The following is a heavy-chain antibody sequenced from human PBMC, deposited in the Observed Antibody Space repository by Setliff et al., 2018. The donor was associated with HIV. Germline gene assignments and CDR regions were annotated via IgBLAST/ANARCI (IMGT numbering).Heavy chain of an antibody. J-gene: IGHJ4*02. Sequence: NPSETLSLTCTVSGGSISSGGYYWSWIRQHPGKGLEWIGYIYYSGNTYYNPSLKSRVTISVDTSKNQFSLKLNSLTAADTAVYYCARERPNSLYFDFWGQGTRVTVSS. V-gene: IGHV4-31*03. D-gene: IGHD7-27*01. CDR3: ARERPNSLYFDF. CDR2: IYYSGNT. CDR1: GGSISSGGYY.